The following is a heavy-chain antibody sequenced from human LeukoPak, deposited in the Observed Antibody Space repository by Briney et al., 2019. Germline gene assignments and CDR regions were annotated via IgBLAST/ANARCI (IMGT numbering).Heavy chain of an antibody. CDR3: AIEYSSSSDAFDI. V-gene: IGHV4-39*02. D-gene: IGHD6-6*01. J-gene: IGHJ3*02. Sequence: PSETLSLTCTVSGGSISSSSYYWGWIRQPPGKGLEWIGSIYYSGSTYYNPSLKSRVTISVDTSKNQFSLKLSSVTAADTAVYYCAIEYSSSSDAFDIWGQGTMVTVSP. CDR2: IYYSGST. CDR1: GGSISSSSYY.